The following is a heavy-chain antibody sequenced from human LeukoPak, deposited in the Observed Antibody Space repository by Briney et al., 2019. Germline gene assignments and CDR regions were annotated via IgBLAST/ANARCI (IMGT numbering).Heavy chain of an antibody. CDR2: IYYSGST. V-gene: IGHV4-31*03. D-gene: IGHD4-17*01. CDR1: GGSISSGGYY. J-gene: IGHJ6*04. CDR3: ARGLRFSLSPFYHGMDV. Sequence: SQTLSLTCTVSGGSISSGGYYWSWIRQHPGKGLEWIGYIYYSGSTYYNPSLKSRVTISVDTSKNQFSLKLSSVTAADTAVYYCARGLRFSLSPFYHGMDVWGKGTTVTVSS.